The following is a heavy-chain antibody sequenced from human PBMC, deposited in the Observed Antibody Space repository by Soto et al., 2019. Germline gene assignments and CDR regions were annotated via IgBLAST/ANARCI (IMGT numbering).Heavy chain of an antibody. CDR2: INHSGST. D-gene: IGHD5-18*01. V-gene: IGHV4-34*01. CDR3: ARGLGIQLSPWGYYYGMDV. CDR1: GGSFSGYY. Sequence: SETLSLTCAVYGGSFSGYYWSWIRQPPGKGLEWIGEINHSGSTNYNPSLKSRVTISVDTSKNQFSLKQSSVTAADTAVYYCARGLGIQLSPWGYYYGMDVWGQGTTVTVSS. J-gene: IGHJ6*02.